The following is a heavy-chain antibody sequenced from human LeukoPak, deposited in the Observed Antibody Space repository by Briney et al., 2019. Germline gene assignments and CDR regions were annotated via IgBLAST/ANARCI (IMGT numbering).Heavy chain of an antibody. Sequence: SETLSLTCSVSGDSISRDYWTWIRQPPGKGLEWIGHLYYSGSTNYNPSLKSRVTISADTPKNQFSLKLTSVTAADTAVYYCADRDGVYWGQGILVTVSS. CDR2: LYYSGST. V-gene: IGHV4-59*01. J-gene: IGHJ4*02. CDR3: ADRDGVY. D-gene: IGHD5-24*01. CDR1: GDSISRDY.